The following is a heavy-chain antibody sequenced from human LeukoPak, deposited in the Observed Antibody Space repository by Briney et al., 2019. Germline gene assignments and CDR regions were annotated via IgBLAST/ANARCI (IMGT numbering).Heavy chain of an antibody. J-gene: IGHJ6*02. Sequence: SETLSLTCTVSGGSISSYYWSWIRQPPGKGLEWIGEINHSRSTNYNPSLKSRVTISVDTSKNQFSLKLSSVTAADTAVYYCARGQAHPYYYYYYGMDVWGQGTTVTVSS. V-gene: IGHV4-34*01. CDR2: INHSRST. CDR1: GGSISSYY. CDR3: ARGQAHPYYYYYYGMDV.